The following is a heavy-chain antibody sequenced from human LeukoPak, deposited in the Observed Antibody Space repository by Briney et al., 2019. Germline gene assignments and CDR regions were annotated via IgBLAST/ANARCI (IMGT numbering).Heavy chain of an antibody. J-gene: IGHJ6*02. D-gene: IGHD3-9*01. CDR2: IYYSGST. V-gene: IGHV4-39*07. Sequence: PSETLSLTCTVSGGSISSSSYYWGWIRQPPGKGLEWIGTIYYSGSTSYNPSLKSRVTISMDTSKNQFSLGLSSVTAADTAVYYCARDGITLFGRYGLDVWGQGTTVTVSS. CDR3: ARDGITLFGRYGLDV. CDR1: GGSISSSSYY.